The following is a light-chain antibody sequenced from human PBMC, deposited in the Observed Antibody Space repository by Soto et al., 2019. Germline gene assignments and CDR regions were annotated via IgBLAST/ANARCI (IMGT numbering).Light chain of an antibody. CDR2: AAH. CDR3: QQSYSTPHT. Sequence: IQMTQSPSSLSASLGDRVTVTCRASQGISQSVNWYQQKPGKAPKLLIYAAHSLESGVPSRFSGSGSGTDFALTISSLQPEDVATYFCQQSYSTPHTFGQGTMLQIK. J-gene: IGKJ2*01. CDR1: QGISQS. V-gene: IGKV1-39*01.